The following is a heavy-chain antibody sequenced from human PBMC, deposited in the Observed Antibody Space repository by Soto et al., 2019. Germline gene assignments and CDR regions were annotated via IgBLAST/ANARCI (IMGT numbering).Heavy chain of an antibody. CDR2: INGSSSTM. D-gene: IGHD2-15*01. Sequence: EVQLVESGGGLVQRGGSLRLSCAASGFTFGIYSMNWVRQAPGKGLEWISYINGSSSTMYYADSVKGRFIISRDNADNSLYVQMNSLRDAATAVYYCARGDRFRCSGDRCFSDGLFLSWGQGTLVTVSS. J-gene: IGHJ5*02. CDR3: ARGDRFRCSGDRCFSDGLFLS. V-gene: IGHV3-48*02. CDR1: GFTFGIYS.